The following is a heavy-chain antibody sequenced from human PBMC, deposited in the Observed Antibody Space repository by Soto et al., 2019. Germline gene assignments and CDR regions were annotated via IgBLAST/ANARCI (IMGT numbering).Heavy chain of an antibody. Sequence: GGSLRLSCAASGFTFSNAWMSWVRQAPGKGLEWVGRIKSKTDGGTTDYAAPVKGRFTISRDDSKNKLYLQMNSLKTEDPAVYYCTTDQLFWDDYYGSGSYPDYWGQGTLVTVSS. V-gene: IGHV3-15*01. D-gene: IGHD3-10*01. CDR1: GFTFSNAW. CDR3: TTDQLFWDDYYGSGSYPDY. J-gene: IGHJ4*02. CDR2: IKSKTDGGTT.